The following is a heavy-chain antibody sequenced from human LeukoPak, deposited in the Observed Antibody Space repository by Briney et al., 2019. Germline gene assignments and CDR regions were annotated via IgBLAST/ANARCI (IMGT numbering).Heavy chain of an antibody. CDR3: ARFRGHSGQDFDY. J-gene: IGHJ4*02. CDR1: GGSISSYY. V-gene: IGHV4-59*12. Sequence: SETLSLTCTVSGGSISSYYWSWIRQPPGKGLEWIGYIYYSGSTNYNPSLKSRVTISVDTSKNQFSLKLSSVTAADTAVYYCARFRGHSGQDFDYWGQGTLVTVSS. CDR2: IYYSGST. D-gene: IGHD5-12*01.